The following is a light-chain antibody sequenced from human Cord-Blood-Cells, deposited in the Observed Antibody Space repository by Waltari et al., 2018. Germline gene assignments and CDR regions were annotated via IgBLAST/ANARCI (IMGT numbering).Light chain of an antibody. Sequence: EIVMTQSPATLSVSPGERATLSCRARKRVSSNLAWYQQKPGQAPRLLIYGASTRATGIPARFSGSGSGTEFTLTISSLQSEDFAVYYCQQYNNWPPFTFGPGTKVDIK. V-gene: IGKV3D-15*01. CDR1: KRVSSN. CDR3: QQYNNWPPFT. J-gene: IGKJ3*01. CDR2: GAS.